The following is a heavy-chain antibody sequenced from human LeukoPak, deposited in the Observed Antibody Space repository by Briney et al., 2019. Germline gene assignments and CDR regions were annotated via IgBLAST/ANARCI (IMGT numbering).Heavy chain of an antibody. CDR1: GYTFTSYA. CDR2: INAGNGNT. J-gene: IGHJ3*02. V-gene: IGHV1-3*01. D-gene: IGHD3-22*01. Sequence: ASVKVSCKASGYTFTSYAMHWVRQAPGQRLEWMGWINAGNGNTKYSQKFQGRVTITRDTSASTAYMELSSLRSEDTAVYYCARNRRSDYYDSSGHEGAFDIWGQGTMVTVSS. CDR3: ARNRRSDYYDSSGHEGAFDI.